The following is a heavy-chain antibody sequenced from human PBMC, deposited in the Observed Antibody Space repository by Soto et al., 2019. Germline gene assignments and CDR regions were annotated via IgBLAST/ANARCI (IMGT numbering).Heavy chain of an antibody. CDR2: IKSSGSPT. Sequence: EVQLLESGGGWVQPGGSLRLSCAASGFTFSTYAMTWVRLAPGRGLEWVLGIKSSGSPTDYPESVKGRFTISRDNLMDTRFLGMDGLRAEDTAIYYCAKSPRGGASGDWYFDLWGRGTLVTVSS. V-gene: IGHV3-23*05. CDR1: GFTFSTYA. J-gene: IGHJ2*01. CDR3: AKSPRGGASGDWYFDL. D-gene: IGHD3-10*01.